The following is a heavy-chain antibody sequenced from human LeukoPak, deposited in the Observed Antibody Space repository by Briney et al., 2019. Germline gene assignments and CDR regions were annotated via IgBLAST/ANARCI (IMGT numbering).Heavy chain of an antibody. Sequence: GGSLRLSCAAFGFTFSSYGMHWVRQAPGKGLEWVAVISYDGNYKYYADSVKGRFTISRDNSKNTLDLQMNSLRPEDTAVYHCAKASSGYDSHYYYGLDVWGQGTTVTVSS. D-gene: IGHD5-12*01. CDR2: ISYDGNYK. V-gene: IGHV3-30*18. CDR3: AKASSGYDSHYYYGLDV. J-gene: IGHJ6*02. CDR1: GFTFSSYG.